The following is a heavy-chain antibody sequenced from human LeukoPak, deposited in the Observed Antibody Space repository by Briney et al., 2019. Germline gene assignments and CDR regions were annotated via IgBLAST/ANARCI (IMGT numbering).Heavy chain of an antibody. CDR3: ARNPQYSSGWYRPDRDAFDI. Sequence: GESLKISCKGSGYSFTSYWIGWVRQMPGEGLEWMGIIYPGDSDTRYSPSFQGQVTISADKSISTAYLQWSSLKASDTAMYYCARNPQYSSGWYRPDRDAFDIWGQGTMVTVSS. J-gene: IGHJ3*02. CDR1: GYSFTSYW. CDR2: IYPGDSDT. D-gene: IGHD6-19*01. V-gene: IGHV5-51*01.